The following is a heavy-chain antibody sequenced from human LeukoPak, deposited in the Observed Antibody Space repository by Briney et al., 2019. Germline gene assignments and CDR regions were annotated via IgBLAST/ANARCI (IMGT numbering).Heavy chain of an antibody. CDR3: AKDHYVGYSYGQVFDY. J-gene: IGHJ4*02. D-gene: IGHD5-18*01. CDR1: GFTFSSYT. CDR2: IGGSISIV. V-gene: IGHV3-48*01. Sequence: GGSLRLSCAASGFTFSSYTMNWVRQAPGKGLEWISYIGGSISIVSYADSVKGRFTISRDNARNSLYLQLNSLRAEDTAVYYCAKDHYVGYSYGQVFDYWGQGTLVTVSS.